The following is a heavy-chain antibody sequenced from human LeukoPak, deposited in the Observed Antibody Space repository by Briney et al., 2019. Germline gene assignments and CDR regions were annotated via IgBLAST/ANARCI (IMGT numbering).Heavy chain of an antibody. CDR1: GYTFTSYG. CDR2: IIPIFGTA. Sequence: SVKVSCKASGYTFTSYGISWVRQAPGQGLEWMGGIIPIFGTANYAQKFQGRVTITADESTSTAYMELSSLRSEDTAVYYCASRDNYGGNPGAFDIWGQGTMVTVSS. J-gene: IGHJ3*02. CDR3: ASRDNYGGNPGAFDI. D-gene: IGHD4-23*01. V-gene: IGHV1-69*13.